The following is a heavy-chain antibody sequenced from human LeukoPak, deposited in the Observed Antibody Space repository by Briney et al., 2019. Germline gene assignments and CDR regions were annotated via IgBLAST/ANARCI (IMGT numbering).Heavy chain of an antibody. V-gene: IGHV4-30-2*01. D-gene: IGHD2-21*02. CDR1: GGSISSGGYS. J-gene: IGHJ5*02. CDR3: AREAAEYCGGDCYLRWFDP. CDR2: IYHSGST. Sequence: SETLSLTCAVSGGSISSGGYSWSWIRQPPGKGLEWIGYIYHSGSTYYNPSLKSRVTISVDRSKNQFSLKLSSVTAADTAVYYCAREAAEYCGGDCYLRWFDPWGQGTLVTVSS.